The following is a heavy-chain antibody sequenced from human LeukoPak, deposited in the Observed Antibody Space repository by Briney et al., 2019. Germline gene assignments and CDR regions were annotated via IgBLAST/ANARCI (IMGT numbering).Heavy chain of an antibody. CDR3: ARGSQFHD. CDR1: GGSISTYY. J-gene: IGHJ1*01. V-gene: IGHV4-59*01. CDR2: IDYSGST. Sequence: SETLSLTCTVSGGSISTYYWSWIRQTPGKGLQWIGYIDYSGSTNYNPSLKSRVIISVDTSKNQFSLKLTSVTAADTAVYYCARGSQFHDWGQGTLVTVSS.